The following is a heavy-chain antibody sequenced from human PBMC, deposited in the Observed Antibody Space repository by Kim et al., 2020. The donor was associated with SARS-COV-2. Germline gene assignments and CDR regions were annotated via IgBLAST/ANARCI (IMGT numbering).Heavy chain of an antibody. CDR1: GFTFSSYA. J-gene: IGHJ3*02. CDR2: ISYDGSNK. D-gene: IGHD6-13*01. Sequence: GGSLRLSCAASGFTFSSYAMHWVRQAPGKGLEWVAVISYDGSNKYYADSVKGRFTISRDNSKNTLYLQMNSLRAEDTAVYYCASLPLAAAAGTRNAFDIWGQGTMVTVSS. V-gene: IGHV3-30*04. CDR3: ASLPLAAAAGTRNAFDI.